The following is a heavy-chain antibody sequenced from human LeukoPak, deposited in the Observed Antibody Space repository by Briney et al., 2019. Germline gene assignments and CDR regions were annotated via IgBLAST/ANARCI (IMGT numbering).Heavy chain of an antibody. CDR2: IGLDGSQQ. V-gene: IGHV3-7*01. D-gene: IGHD3-10*02. CDR3: GGEPRMLAY. Sequence: PGGSLRLSCAASGFAFSGYWMSWVRQAPGKGLEWVASIGLDGSQQKYADSVKGRFTISGDNAKNSLFLQMIGLRAEDTAVYYCGGEPRMLAYWGQGTLVTVSS. J-gene: IGHJ4*02. CDR1: GFAFSGYW.